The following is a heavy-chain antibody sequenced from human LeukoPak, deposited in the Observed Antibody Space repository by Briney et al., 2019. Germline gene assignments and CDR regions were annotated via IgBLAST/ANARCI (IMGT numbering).Heavy chain of an antibody. CDR3: AKVPVSGSYLYYFDY. D-gene: IGHD1-26*01. CDR2: ISYDGSNK. CDR1: GFTFSSYA. J-gene: IGHJ4*02. Sequence: GGSLRLSCAASGFTFSSYAMHWVRQAPGKGLEWVAVISYDGSNKYYADSVKGRFTISRDNSKNTLYLQMNSLRAEDTAVYYCAKVPVSGSYLYYFDYWGQGTLVTVSS. V-gene: IGHV3-30-3*01.